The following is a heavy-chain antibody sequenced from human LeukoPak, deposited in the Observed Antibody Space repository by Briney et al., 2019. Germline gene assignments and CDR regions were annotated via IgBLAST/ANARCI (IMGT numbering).Heavy chain of an antibody. CDR1: GGSISSYY. Sequence: SETLSLTCTVSGGSISSYYWSWIRQPPGKGLEWIGYIYTSGSTNYSPSLKSRVTISVDTSKNHFSLKLSSVTAADTAVYYCARDGYTSAWSRFDYWGQGALVTVSS. J-gene: IGHJ4*02. V-gene: IGHV4-59*01. D-gene: IGHD6-19*01. CDR2: IYTSGST. CDR3: ARDGYTSAWSRFDY.